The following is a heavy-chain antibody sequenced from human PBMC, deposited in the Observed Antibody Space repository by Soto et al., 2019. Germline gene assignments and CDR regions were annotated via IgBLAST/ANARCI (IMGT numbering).Heavy chain of an antibody. CDR1: GYSFTSYW. CDR2: IYPSDSDT. CDR3: ASAAGIAVAGTNAFDI. Sequence: GESLKISCKGSGYSFTSYWIGWVRQMPGKGLEWMGIIYPSDSDTRYSPSFQGQVTISADKSISTAYLQWSSLKASDTAMYYCASAAGIAVAGTNAFDIWGQGTMVTVSS. J-gene: IGHJ3*02. V-gene: IGHV5-51*01. D-gene: IGHD6-19*01.